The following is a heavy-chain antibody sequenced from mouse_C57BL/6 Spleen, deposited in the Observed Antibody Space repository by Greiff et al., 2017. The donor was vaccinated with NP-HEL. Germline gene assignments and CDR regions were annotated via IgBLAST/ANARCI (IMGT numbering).Heavy chain of an antibody. J-gene: IGHJ3*01. CDR3: TTHYGSSYRAY. Sequence: EVQLQQSGAELVRPGASVKLSCTASGFNIKDDYMHWVKQRPEQGLEWIGWIDPENGDTEYASKFQGKATITADTSSNTAYLQLSSLTSEDTAVYYCTTHYGSSYRAYWGQGTLVTVSA. CDR2: IDPENGDT. D-gene: IGHD1-1*01. CDR1: GFNIKDDY. V-gene: IGHV14-4*01.